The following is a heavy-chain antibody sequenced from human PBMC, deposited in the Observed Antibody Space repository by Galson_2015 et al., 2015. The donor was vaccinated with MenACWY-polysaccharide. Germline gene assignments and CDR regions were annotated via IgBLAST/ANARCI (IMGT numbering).Heavy chain of an antibody. CDR2: ISSSSASI. CDR3: ALYNWNDKGGALDI. V-gene: IGHV3-48*02. CDR1: GFTFSNYN. D-gene: IGHD1-1*01. J-gene: IGHJ3*02. Sequence: SLRLSCAASGFTFSNYNMNWVRQAPGKGLEWVSYISSSSASIYYADSVKGRFTISRDNAKNSLYLQMNSLRDEDTAVYYCALYNWNDKGGALDIWGRGTMDTVSS.